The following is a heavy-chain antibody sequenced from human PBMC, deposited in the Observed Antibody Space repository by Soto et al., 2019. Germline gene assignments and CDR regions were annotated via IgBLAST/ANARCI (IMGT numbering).Heavy chain of an antibody. CDR1: GGSFSGCY. Sequence: SETLSLTCAVYGGSFSGCYWNWIRQPPGKGLEWIGEINHSGSTNYNPSLKSRVTISVDTSKNQFSLKLSSVTAADTAVYYCARGWGTIFDYWGQGTLVTVSS. CDR3: ARGWGTIFDY. D-gene: IGHD7-27*01. CDR2: INHSGST. V-gene: IGHV4-34*01. J-gene: IGHJ4*02.